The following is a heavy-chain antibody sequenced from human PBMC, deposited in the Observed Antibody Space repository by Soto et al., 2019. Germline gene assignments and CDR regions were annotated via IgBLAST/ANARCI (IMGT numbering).Heavy chain of an antibody. V-gene: IGHV4-4*02. D-gene: IGHD6-19*01. J-gene: IGHJ4*02. CDR3: ARDRAVSARGSFDY. CDR2: IYHSGST. CDR1: GGSVSSTNW. Sequence: QVQLQESGPGLVEPSGTLSLTCAVSGGSVSSTNWWSWVRQPPGKGLEWIGEIYHSGSTYYNPSLKSRVPISVDKSKNQFSLRLSPVTAADTAGYFCARDRAVSARGSFDYCGQGTLVTVSS.